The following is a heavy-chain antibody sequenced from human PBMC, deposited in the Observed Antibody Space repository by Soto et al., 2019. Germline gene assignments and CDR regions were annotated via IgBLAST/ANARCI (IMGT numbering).Heavy chain of an antibody. Sequence: GGSLRLSCAASGFTFSSYAMSWVRQAPGKGLEWVSAISGSGGSTYYADSVKGRFTISRDNSKNTLYLQMNSLRAEDTAVYYCAKDLAWSGYYTSLYYYYGMDVWGQGTTVTVSS. CDR3: AKDLAWSGYYTSLYYYYGMDV. CDR2: ISGSGGST. CDR1: GFTFSSYA. J-gene: IGHJ6*02. D-gene: IGHD3-3*01. V-gene: IGHV3-23*01.